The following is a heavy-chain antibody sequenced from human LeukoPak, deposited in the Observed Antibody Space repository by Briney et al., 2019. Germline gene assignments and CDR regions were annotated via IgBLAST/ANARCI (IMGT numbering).Heavy chain of an antibody. D-gene: IGHD5-18*01. V-gene: IGHV1-69*06. CDR2: IIPIFGTA. CDR3: ARGVVDTAMVMDSYYYYYMDV. CDR1: GGTFSSYA. J-gene: IGHJ6*03. Sequence: GSSVKVSCKASGGTFSSYAISWVRQAPGQGLEWMGGIIPIFGTANYAQKFQGRVTITADKSTSTAYMELSSLRSEDTAVYYCARGVVDTAMVMDSYYYYYMDVWGKGTTVTVSS.